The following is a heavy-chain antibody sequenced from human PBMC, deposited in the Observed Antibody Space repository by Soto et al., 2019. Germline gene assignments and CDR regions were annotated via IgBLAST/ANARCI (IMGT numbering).Heavy chain of an antibody. Sequence: GGSLRLSCAASGFTFSSYAMSWVRQAPGKGLEWVSAISGSGGSTYYADSVKGRFTISRDNSKNTLYLQMNSLRAEDTAVYYCAKVGTAAAEDYYYYYGMDVWGQGTTVTVSS. CDR3: AKVGTAAAEDYYYYYGMDV. J-gene: IGHJ6*02. V-gene: IGHV3-23*01. CDR1: GFTFSSYA. CDR2: ISGSGGST. D-gene: IGHD6-13*01.